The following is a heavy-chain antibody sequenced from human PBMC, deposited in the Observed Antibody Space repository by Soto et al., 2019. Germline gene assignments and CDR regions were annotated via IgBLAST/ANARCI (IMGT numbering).Heavy chain of an antibody. J-gene: IGHJ4*02. Sequence: VVSLILSCSSSVFTFISFSISWVRQAPGKGLEWVSAINDSGGSTYSADSVKGRFTIYRDNSKNTLYLQMNSLRADDTAVYYCERRSDDKGSYFEYWSQGTLVTVSS. CDR3: ERRSDDKGSYFEY. CDR2: INDSGGST. V-gene: IGHV3-23*01. CDR1: VFTFISFS. D-gene: IGHD3-10*01.